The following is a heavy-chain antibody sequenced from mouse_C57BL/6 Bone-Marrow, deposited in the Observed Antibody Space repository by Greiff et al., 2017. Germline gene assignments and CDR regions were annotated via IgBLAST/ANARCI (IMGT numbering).Heavy chain of an antibody. CDR2: IYPGDGDT. V-gene: IGHV1-82*01. CDR3: ARSYDGYYKKDY. J-gene: IGHJ2*01. D-gene: IGHD2-3*01. Sequence: QVQLQQSGPELVKPGASVKISCKASGYAFSSSWMNWVKQRPGKGLEWIGRIYPGDGDTNYNGKFKGKATLTADKSSSTAYMQLSSLTSEDSAVYFCARSYDGYYKKDYWGQGTTLTVSS. CDR1: GYAFSSSW.